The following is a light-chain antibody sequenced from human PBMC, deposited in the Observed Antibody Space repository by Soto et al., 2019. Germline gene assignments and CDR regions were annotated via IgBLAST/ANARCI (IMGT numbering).Light chain of an antibody. J-gene: IGKJ4*01. CDR1: QSIGST. CDR2: DAS. CDR3: QHYKTWPLS. V-gene: IGKV3-15*01. Sequence: IVMTQSPATLSVSPGERATLSCRASQSIGSTLAWYQQKPGQTPRLLIYDASTRATGIPARFSGIGSWTEFTLIISSLQSEDFAVYYCQHYKTWPLSFGGGTKVE.